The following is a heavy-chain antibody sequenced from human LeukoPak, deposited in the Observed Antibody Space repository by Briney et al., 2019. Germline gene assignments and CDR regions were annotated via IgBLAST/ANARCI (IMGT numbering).Heavy chain of an antibody. CDR3: ARELRDYDILTGYYAFDY. CDR2: ISSSGSTI. Sequence: GGSLRLSCAASGFTFSDYYMSWIRQAPGKGLEWVSYISSSGSTIYYADSVKGRFTISRDNAKNSLYLQMNSLRAEDTAVYYCARELRDYDILTGYYAFDYWGRGTLVTVSS. V-gene: IGHV3-11*04. J-gene: IGHJ4*02. CDR1: GFTFSDYY. D-gene: IGHD3-9*01.